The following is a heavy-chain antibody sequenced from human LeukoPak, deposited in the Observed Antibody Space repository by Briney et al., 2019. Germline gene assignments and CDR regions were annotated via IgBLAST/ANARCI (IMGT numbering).Heavy chain of an antibody. CDR3: ARDPASFDY. V-gene: IGHV3-7*03. Sequence: GGSLRLSCAVSGFTFSSYWMSWVRQAPGKGLEWVANIKQDGSEKYYVDSVKGRFTIFRDNAKNSLYLQMNSLRAEDTAFYYCARDPASFDYWGQGTLVTVSS. CDR1: GFTFSSYW. J-gene: IGHJ4*02. CDR2: IKQDGSEK.